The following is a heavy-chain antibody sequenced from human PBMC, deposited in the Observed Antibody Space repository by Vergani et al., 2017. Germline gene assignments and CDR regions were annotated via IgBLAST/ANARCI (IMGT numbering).Heavy chain of an antibody. CDR1: GGTFSSYT. CDR3: ATAGIAAAGRGPYRPYLFPPHPSPVYYYGMDV. J-gene: IGHJ6*02. CDR2: IIPILGIA. D-gene: IGHD6-13*01. Sequence: QVQLVQSGAEVKQPGSSVKVSCKASGGTFSSYTISWVRQAPGQGLEWMGRIIPILGIANYAQKFQGRVTITADKSTSTTYMELSSLRSEDTAVYYCATAGIAAAGRGPYRPYLFPPHPSPVYYYGMDVWGQGTTVTVSS. V-gene: IGHV1-69*02.